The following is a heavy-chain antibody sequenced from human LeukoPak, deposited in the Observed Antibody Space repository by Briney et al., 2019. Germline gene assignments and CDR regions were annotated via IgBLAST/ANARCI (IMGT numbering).Heavy chain of an antibody. CDR3: ARHDYDDYGLFDY. J-gene: IGHJ4*02. Sequence: SETLSLTCTVSGGSISSYYWSWIRQPPGKGLEWIGYIYYSGSTNYNPSLKSRVTISVDTSKNQFSLKLSSVTAADTAVYYCARHDYDDYGLFDYWGQGTLVTVSS. D-gene: IGHD4-17*01. CDR2: IYYSGST. V-gene: IGHV4-59*08. CDR1: GGSISSYY.